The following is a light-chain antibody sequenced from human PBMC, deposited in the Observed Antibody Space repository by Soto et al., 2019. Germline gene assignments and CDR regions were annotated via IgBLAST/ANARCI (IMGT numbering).Light chain of an antibody. Sequence: DVVMTQSPLSLPVTLGQPASISCRSSQSLVHSDGNTYLNWFQQRPGQSPGRLIYKVSNRDSGVPDRFSGSGSGTDFTLKISRVEAEDVGVYYCMQGTQWPWTFGQGTKVEIK. CDR3: MQGTQWPWT. CDR1: QSLVHSDGNTY. V-gene: IGKV2-30*02. J-gene: IGKJ1*01. CDR2: KVS.